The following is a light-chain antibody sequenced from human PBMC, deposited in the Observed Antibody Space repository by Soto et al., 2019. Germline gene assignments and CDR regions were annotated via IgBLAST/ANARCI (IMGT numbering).Light chain of an antibody. CDR1: QTISTY. Sequence: EIVLTQSPPTLSLSPGEIAALYCRVSQTISTYLAWYQQKPGQAPRLLIYDASSRATGIPDRFSGSGSGTEFTLTISSLQPEDFATYYCQQHGQWPITFGQGTRLEIK. CDR2: DAS. CDR3: QQHGQWPIT. V-gene: IGKV3-11*01. J-gene: IGKJ5*01.